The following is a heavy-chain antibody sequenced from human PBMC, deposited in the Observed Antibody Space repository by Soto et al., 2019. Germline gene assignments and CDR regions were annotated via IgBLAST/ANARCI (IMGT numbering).Heavy chain of an antibody. V-gene: IGHV1-69*06. Sequence: SVKVSCKASGVTFTSDAISWVRQAPGQGLEWMGWIIPICGTANYAQKFQGRVTMTWDTSLGTAYMELSSLSSEDTAVYYCARGVDAGVAYWGQGTLVTVSS. CDR2: IIPICGTA. J-gene: IGHJ4*02. D-gene: IGHD7-27*01. CDR3: ARGVDAGVAY. CDR1: GVTFTSDA.